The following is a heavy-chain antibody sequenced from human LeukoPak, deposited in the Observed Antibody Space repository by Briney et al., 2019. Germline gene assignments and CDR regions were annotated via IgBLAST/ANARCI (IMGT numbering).Heavy chain of an antibody. Sequence: PGGSLRLSCAASGFTFSSYDMNWVRQAPGKGLEWVSYVGRSTTTIYYADSVRGRFTISRDNAKNSVYLQMNSLRDEDTAVYYCATWLRALDYWGQGTWSPSPQ. CDR2: VGRSTTTI. V-gene: IGHV3-48*02. CDR3: ATWLRALDY. D-gene: IGHD5-12*01. CDR1: GFTFSSYD. J-gene: IGHJ4*02.